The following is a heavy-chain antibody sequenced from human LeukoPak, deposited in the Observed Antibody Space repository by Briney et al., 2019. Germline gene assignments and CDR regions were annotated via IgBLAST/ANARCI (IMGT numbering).Heavy chain of an antibody. CDR2: FDPEDGET. CDR3: ARVDLTYYDSSGSQRDY. CDR1: GYTLTELS. Sequence: ASVKVSCKVSGYTLTELSMHWVRQAPGKGLEWMGGFDPEDGETIYAQKFQGRVTMTEDTSTDTAYMELSSLRSEDTAVYYCARVDLTYYDSSGSQRDYWGQGTLVTVSS. D-gene: IGHD3-22*01. V-gene: IGHV1-24*01. J-gene: IGHJ4*02.